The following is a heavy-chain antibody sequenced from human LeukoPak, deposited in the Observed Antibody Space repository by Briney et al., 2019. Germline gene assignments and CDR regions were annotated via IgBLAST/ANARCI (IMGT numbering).Heavy chain of an antibody. V-gene: IGHV1-2*02. D-gene: IGHD6-13*01. CDR1: GYTFTGYY. Sequence: GASVKVSCKASGYTFTGYYMHWVRQAPGQGLEWMGWINPNSGGTNYAQKFQGRITVTRDTSISTAYMELSRLRSDDTAVYYCARVSELAAGPFDYWGQGTLVTVSS. J-gene: IGHJ4*02. CDR2: INPNSGGT. CDR3: ARVSELAAGPFDY.